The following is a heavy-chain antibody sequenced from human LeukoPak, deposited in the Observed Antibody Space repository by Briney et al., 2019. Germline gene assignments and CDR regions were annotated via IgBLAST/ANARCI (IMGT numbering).Heavy chain of an antibody. D-gene: IGHD1-7*01. J-gene: IGHJ4*02. Sequence: GGSLRLSCAASGFTFSSYWMSWVRQAPGKGLEWVANIKQYGSENYYVDSVKGRFTISRDDAKNSLYLQMNTLRAEDTAVYYCARVELMDEFDYWGQGTLVTVSS. CDR1: GFTFSSYW. V-gene: IGHV3-7*05. CDR3: ARVELMDEFDY. CDR2: IKQYGSEN.